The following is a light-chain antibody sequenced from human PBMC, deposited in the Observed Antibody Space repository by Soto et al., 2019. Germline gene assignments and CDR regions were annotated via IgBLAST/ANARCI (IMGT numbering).Light chain of an antibody. CDR3: QQYGSSPPT. Sequence: EIVLTQSPGTLSLSPGERANLSCRASRSVSNNYVPWYHRKPGQAPRLLIYGASSRATAIPRRFSGSGSGTDLTLTITRLEPEDFAVYYCQQYGSSPPTFGQGTKVESK. V-gene: IGKV3-20*01. CDR2: GAS. CDR1: RSVSNNY. J-gene: IGKJ1*01.